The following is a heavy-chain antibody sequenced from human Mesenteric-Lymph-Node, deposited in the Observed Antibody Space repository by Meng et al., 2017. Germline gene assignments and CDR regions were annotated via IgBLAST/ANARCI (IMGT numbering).Heavy chain of an antibody. D-gene: IGHD3-22*01. Sequence: GGSLRLSCAASGFTFSSYEMNWVRQAPGKGLEWVSYISSSGSTIYYADSVKGRFTISRDNAKNSLYLQMNSLRAEDTAVYYCARADGAYYDSSGPYYYYGMDVWGKGTTVTVS. CDR3: ARADGAYYDSSGPYYYYGMDV. V-gene: IGHV3-48*03. CDR1: GFTFSSYE. CDR2: ISSSGSTI. J-gene: IGHJ6*04.